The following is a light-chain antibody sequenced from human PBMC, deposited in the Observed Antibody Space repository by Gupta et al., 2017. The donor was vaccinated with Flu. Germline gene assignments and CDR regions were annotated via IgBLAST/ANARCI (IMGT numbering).Light chain of an antibody. Sequence: DIRLTQSPSSLSASVGDRVTLTCRASQGVITYVNWYQQRPGEPPKPLISDATRLKVGVPSRFSGSASGTDFTLTIIILHPEHFATYFCQRDKSYPLSFGQGTQVEI. CDR2: DAT. J-gene: IGKJ1*01. V-gene: IGKV1-16*01. CDR1: QGVITY. CDR3: QRDKSYPLS.